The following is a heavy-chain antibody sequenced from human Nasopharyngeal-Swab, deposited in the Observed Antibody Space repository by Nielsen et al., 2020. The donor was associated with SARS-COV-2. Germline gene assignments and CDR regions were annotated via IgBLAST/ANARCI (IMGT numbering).Heavy chain of an antibody. CDR2: IIWNGDSR. CDR3: AKDKGRGISPVEGSLDI. D-gene: IGHD4-23*01. V-gene: IGHV3-9*01. Sequence: SLKISCAAPGFTFDDHAMHWVRQAPGKGLEWVSGIIWNGDSRGYADSVKGRFTISRDSDKKSLYLQMNSLRPDDTALYYCAKDKGRGISPVEGSLDIWGQGTMVTVSS. J-gene: IGHJ3*02. CDR1: GFTFDDHA.